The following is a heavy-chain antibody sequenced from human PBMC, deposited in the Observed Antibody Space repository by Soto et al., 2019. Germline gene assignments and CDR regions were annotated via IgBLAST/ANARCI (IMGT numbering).Heavy chain of an antibody. D-gene: IGHD1-1*01. V-gene: IGHV4-59*01. CDR2: IYYSGST. CDR3: ARGDWNDLTWSYYYYGMDV. Sequence: SETLSLTCTVSGGSISSYYWSWIRQPPGKGLEWIGYIYYSGSTNYNPSLKSRVTISVDTSKNQFSLKLSSVTAADTAVYYCARGDWNDLTWSYYYYGMDVWGQGTTVTVSS. J-gene: IGHJ6*02. CDR1: GGSISSYY.